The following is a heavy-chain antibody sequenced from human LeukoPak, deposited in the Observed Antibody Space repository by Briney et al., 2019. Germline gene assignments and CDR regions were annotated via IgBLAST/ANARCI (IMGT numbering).Heavy chain of an antibody. D-gene: IGHD6-19*01. CDR2: IKQDGSEK. V-gene: IGHV3-7*01. CDR3: ARSSSLYSSGRVYYFDY. J-gene: IGHJ4*02. CDR1: GFTFSSYW. Sequence: RGSLRLSCAASGFTFSSYWMSWVRQAPGKGLEWVANIKQDGSEKYYVDSVKGRFTVSRDNAKNSLYLQMNSLRAEDTAVYYCARSSSLYSSGRVYYFDYWGQGTLVTVS.